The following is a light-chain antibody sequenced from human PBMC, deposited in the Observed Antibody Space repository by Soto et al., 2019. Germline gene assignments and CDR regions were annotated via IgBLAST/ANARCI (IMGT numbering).Light chain of an antibody. Sequence: DIQMTQSPSTLSASVGDRVTITCRASQSISDLLAWYQQKPGKAPKLLIYKASSLKSGVPSRFSGSGSGTEYTLTIXXLQPDDFATYYCQQYNGYWTFGQGTKVEIK. J-gene: IGKJ1*01. CDR2: KAS. CDR1: QSISDL. CDR3: QQYNGYWT. V-gene: IGKV1-5*03.